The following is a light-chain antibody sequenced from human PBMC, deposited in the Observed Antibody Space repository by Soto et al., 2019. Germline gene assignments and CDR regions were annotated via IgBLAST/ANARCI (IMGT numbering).Light chain of an antibody. CDR2: GAS. CDR1: QSVSSN. J-gene: IGKJ1*01. CDR3: QQYNNWPRT. Sequence: IVMTQSPATLSVSLGERATLSCRASQSVSSNLAWYQQKPGQAPRLLIYGASTRATSIPARFSGSGSGTEFTLTISSLQSADFAVYYCQQYNNWPRTFGQGTKVEIK. V-gene: IGKV3-15*01.